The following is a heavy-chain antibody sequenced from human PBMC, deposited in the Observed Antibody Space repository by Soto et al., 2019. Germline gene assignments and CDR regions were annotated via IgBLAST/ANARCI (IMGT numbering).Heavy chain of an antibody. CDR3: ARSQGGSSSLDIYYYYYYGMDV. CDR2: VIPIFGTP. J-gene: IGHJ6*02. Sequence: QVQLVQSGAEVKKPGSSVKVSCKAPGGTFSTYAISWVRQAPGQGLEWMGGVIPIFGTPKYAQKFQGRVTITADESTSTGYMALRSLRSEDTAVYYCARSQGGSSSLDIYYYYYYGMDVWGQGTTVTVSS. CDR1: GGTFSTYA. V-gene: IGHV1-69*01. D-gene: IGHD2-15*01.